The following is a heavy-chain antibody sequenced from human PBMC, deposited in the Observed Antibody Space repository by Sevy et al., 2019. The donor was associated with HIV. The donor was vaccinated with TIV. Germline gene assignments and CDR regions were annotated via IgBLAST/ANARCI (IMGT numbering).Heavy chain of an antibody. CDR1: GDSINSNNW. D-gene: IGHD3-10*01. CDR3: AGVLRGLLYFGELLIDGKNWFDP. Sequence: SETLSLTCAVSGDSINSNNWWNWVRQPPGKGLEWIGEISHNGSATYNPSLKSRVTISVDKSKNQFSLKLGSVTAADTAVYYCAGVLRGLLYFGELLIDGKNWFDPWGQGTLVTVSS. J-gene: IGHJ5*02. V-gene: IGHV4-4*02. CDR2: ISHNGSA.